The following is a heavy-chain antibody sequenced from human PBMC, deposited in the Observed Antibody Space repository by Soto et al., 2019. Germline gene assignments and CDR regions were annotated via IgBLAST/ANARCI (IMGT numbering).Heavy chain of an antibody. CDR1: GASISRGGYY. V-gene: IGHV4-31*03. D-gene: IGHD3-10*01. J-gene: IGHJ5*02. Sequence: SETLSLTCTVSGASISRGGYYWSWIRQHPGKGLEWIGYINYSGSTYYNPSLKSRVTISVDTSRNQFSLKLRSVTAADTAVYYCARGVGSGSYYNQYNWFDPWGQGTLVTVSS. CDR3: ARGVGSGSYYNQYNWFDP. CDR2: INYSGST.